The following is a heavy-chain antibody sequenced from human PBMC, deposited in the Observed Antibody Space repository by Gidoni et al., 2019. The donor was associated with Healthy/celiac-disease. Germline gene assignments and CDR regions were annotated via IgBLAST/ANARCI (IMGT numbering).Heavy chain of an antibody. J-gene: IGHJ5*02. Sequence: QVQLVQSGAEVKKPGASVKVSCKASGYTFTGYYMHWVRQAPGQGLEWMGWINPNCGGTNYAQKFQGWVTMTRDTSISTAYMELSRLRSDDTAVYYCARSTVAGTSWFDPWGQGTLVTVSS. V-gene: IGHV1-2*04. CDR3: ARSTVAGTSWFDP. D-gene: IGHD6-19*01. CDR2: INPNCGGT. CDR1: GYTFTGYY.